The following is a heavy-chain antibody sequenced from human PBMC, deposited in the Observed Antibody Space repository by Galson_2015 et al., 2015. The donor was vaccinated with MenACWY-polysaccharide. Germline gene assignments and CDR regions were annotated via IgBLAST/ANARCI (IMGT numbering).Heavy chain of an antibody. Sequence: SVKVSCKASGYNFTGYYIHWVRQAPGQGLEWMGRINPDSGGTNYPQKFQGRVTMTRGTSISTAYMELSRLRSDDTAVYYCARYGYCSGGSCYSADLDAFDIWGQGTMVTVSS. V-gene: IGHV1-2*06. CDR1: GYNFTGYY. CDR2: INPDSGGT. D-gene: IGHD2-15*01. CDR3: ARYGYCSGGSCYSADLDAFDI. J-gene: IGHJ3*02.